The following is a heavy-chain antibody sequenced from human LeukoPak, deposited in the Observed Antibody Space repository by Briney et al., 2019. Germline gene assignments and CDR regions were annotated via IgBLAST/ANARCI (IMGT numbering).Heavy chain of an antibody. CDR1: GFTFRSYN. CDR2: IPYRGSDS. J-gene: IGHJ4*02. V-gene: IGHV3-30*02. Sequence: GGSLRLSCAASGFTFRSYNMNWVRQAPGKGLEWVAFIPYRGSDSNYAASVKGRFTISRDNSKNTLYLQMNSLRLEDTAVYYCAKDRHGHYALDYCGQGTLVTVSS. CDR3: AKDRHGHYALDY. D-gene: IGHD4-17*01.